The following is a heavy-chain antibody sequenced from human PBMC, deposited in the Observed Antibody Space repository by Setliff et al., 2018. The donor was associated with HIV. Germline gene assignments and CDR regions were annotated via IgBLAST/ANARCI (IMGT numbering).Heavy chain of an antibody. CDR2: VYHSGST. Sequence: PSETLSLTCTVSGGSIRTYYWGWIRQSPGSRLETPGRGLEWIGQVYHSGSTYYNPSLRGRVTISVDTSKNQFSLNLYSLTTADTAVYYCARAPEYSRSSDNWYFDLWGRGTLVTVSS. CDR3: ARAPEYSRSSDNWYFDL. J-gene: IGHJ2*01. CDR1: GGSIRTYY. V-gene: IGHV4-59*01. D-gene: IGHD6-6*01.